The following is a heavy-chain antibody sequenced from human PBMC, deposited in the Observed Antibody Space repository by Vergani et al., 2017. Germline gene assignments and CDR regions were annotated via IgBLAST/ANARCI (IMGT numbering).Heavy chain of an antibody. J-gene: IGHJ4*02. Sequence: QVQLVQSGAEVKKPGASVKVSCKASGYTFTSYYMHWVRQAPGQGLEWMGIINPSGGSTSYAQKFQGRVTMTRDTSTSTVYMELSSLRSEDTAVYYCARASLGYYGSGSYYPENSFYLDYWGQGTLVTVSS. CDR2: INPSGGST. V-gene: IGHV1-46*03. CDR3: ARASLGYYGSGSYYPENSFYLDY. CDR1: GYTFTSYY. D-gene: IGHD3-10*01.